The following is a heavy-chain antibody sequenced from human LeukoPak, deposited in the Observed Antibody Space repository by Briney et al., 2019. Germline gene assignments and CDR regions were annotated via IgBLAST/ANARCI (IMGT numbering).Heavy chain of an antibody. D-gene: IGHD3-22*01. CDR3: ARWRPYFYDSSGYVDY. CDR1: GDSMRIYY. J-gene: IGHJ4*02. Sequence: SETLSLTCTVPGDSMRIYYWSWIRQPPGKGLEWIGNMYYSGIPDYNPSLKSRVTISIDTSKIQFSLRLTSVTAAETAVYYCARWRPYFYDSSGYVDYWGQGTLVTVSS. CDR2: MYYSGIP. V-gene: IGHV4-59*01.